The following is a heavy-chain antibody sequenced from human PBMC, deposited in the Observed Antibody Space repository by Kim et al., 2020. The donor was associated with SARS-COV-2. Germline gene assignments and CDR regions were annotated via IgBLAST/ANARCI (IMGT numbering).Heavy chain of an antibody. CDR3: TKGWSAVPYYYYGMDV. CDR2: IKSKTDGGTT. D-gene: IGHD2-2*02. J-gene: IGHJ6*02. CDR1: GFTFSNAW. Sequence: GGSLRLSCAASGFTFSNAWMSWVRQAPGKGLEWVGRIKSKTDGGTTDYAAPVKGRFTISRDDSKNTLYLQMNSLKTEDTAVYYCTKGWSAVPYYYYGMDVWGQGTTGTVSS. V-gene: IGHV3-15*01.